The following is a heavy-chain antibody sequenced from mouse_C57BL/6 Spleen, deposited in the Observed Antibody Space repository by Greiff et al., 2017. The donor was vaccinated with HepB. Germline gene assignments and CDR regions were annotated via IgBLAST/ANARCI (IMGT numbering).Heavy chain of an antibody. V-gene: IGHV5-4*01. CDR1: GFTFSSYA. D-gene: IGHD2-3*01. J-gene: IGHJ4*01. CDR2: ISDGGSYT. Sequence: EVQLQESGGGLVKPGGSLKLSCAASGFTFSSYAMSWVRQTPEKRLEWVATISDGGSYTYYPDNVKGRFTISRDNAKNNLYLQMSHLKSEDTAMYYCARGWSYAMDYWGQGTSVTVSS. CDR3: ARGWSYAMDY.